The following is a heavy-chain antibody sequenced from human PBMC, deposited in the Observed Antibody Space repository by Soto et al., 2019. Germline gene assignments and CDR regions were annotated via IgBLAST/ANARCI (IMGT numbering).Heavy chain of an antibody. V-gene: IGHV3-30*18. Sequence: PGGTLRLYCAATGFTFSSYGGHGFRQAPGQGPDWVAVIAYEGSSPYYADSVKGRFTISRDSSKNTLYLQMNSLRAEDTAMYYCSKDHLIRLRDFDWSLSTAFHYWGQGT. CDR3: SKDHLIRLRDFDWSLSTAFHY. D-gene: IGHD3-9*01. CDR2: IAYEGSSP. J-gene: IGHJ4*02. CDR1: GFTFSSYG.